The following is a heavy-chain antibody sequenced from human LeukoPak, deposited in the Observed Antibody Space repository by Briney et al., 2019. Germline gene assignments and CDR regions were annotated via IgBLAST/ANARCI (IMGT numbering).Heavy chain of an antibody. D-gene: IGHD5-12*01. CDR2: ISASGGST. CDR3: AKGPDSGLRYFDY. J-gene: IGHJ4*02. V-gene: IGHV3-23*01. Sequence: PGGSLRLSCAASGFTFSSSAMSWVRQVPGKGLEWVSGISASGGSTYYADSVKGRFTISRDNSKNTLYLQMNSLRAEDTAVYYCAKGPDSGLRYFDYWGQGTLVTVSS. CDR1: GFTFSSSA.